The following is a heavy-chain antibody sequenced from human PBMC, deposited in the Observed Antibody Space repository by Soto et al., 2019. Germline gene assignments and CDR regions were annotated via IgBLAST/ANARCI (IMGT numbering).Heavy chain of an antibody. CDR1: GGSFSGYY. D-gene: IGHD3-10*01. Sequence: QVQLQQWGAGLLKPSETLSLTCAVYGGSFSGYYWSWIRQPPGKGLEWIGEINHSGSTNYNPSLKSRFTISVDTSKDQFTLKLSTVTAADTAVYYCARGFYYYGSGSYYNLGWFDPWGQGTLVTVSS. J-gene: IGHJ5*02. CDR3: ARGFYYYGSGSYYNLGWFDP. V-gene: IGHV4-34*01. CDR2: INHSGST.